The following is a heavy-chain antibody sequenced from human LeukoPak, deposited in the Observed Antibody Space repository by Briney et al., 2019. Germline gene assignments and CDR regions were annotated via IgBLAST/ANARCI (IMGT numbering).Heavy chain of an antibody. D-gene: IGHD6-6*01. CDR3: ARGIKQLVPYYYYMDV. CDR1: GGSFSGYY. CDR2: INHSGST. Sequence: MSSETLSLTCAVYGGSFSGYYWSWIRQPPGKGLEWIGEINHSGSTNYNPSLKSRVTIPVDTSKNQFSLKLSSVTAADTAVYYCARGIKQLVPYYYYMDVWGKGTTVTVSS. V-gene: IGHV4-34*01. J-gene: IGHJ6*03.